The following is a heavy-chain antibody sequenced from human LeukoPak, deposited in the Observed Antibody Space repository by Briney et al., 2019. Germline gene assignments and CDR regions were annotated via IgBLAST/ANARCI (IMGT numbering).Heavy chain of an antibody. Sequence: SETLSLTCTVSGGSISSGGYYWSWIRQPPGKGLEWIGYTYHSGSTYYNPSLKSRVTISVDRSKNQFSLKLSSVTAADTAVYYCASALGYCSSTSCNNRPYYFDYWGQGTLVTVSS. CDR1: GGSISSGGYY. CDR2: TYHSGST. V-gene: IGHV4-30-2*01. J-gene: IGHJ4*02. CDR3: ASALGYCSSTSCNNRPYYFDY. D-gene: IGHD2-2*01.